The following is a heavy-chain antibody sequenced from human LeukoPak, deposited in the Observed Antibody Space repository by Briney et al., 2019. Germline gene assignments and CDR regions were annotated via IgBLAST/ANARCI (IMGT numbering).Heavy chain of an antibody. Sequence: ASVNVSCKASGYTFTSYGISWVRQAPGQGLEWMGWISDYNGYTNYAQELQGRVTMTTDTSTSTAYMELRSLRSDDTAMYYCARAAAAAAGTRYFQHWGQGTLVTVSS. CDR1: GYTFTSYG. CDR3: ARAAAAAAGTRYFQH. D-gene: IGHD6-13*01. J-gene: IGHJ1*01. V-gene: IGHV1-18*01. CDR2: ISDYNGYT.